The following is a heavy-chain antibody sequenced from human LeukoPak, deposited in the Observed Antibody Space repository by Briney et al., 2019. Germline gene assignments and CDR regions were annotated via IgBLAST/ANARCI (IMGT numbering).Heavy chain of an antibody. CDR3: AKARDSSGLFDY. Sequence: PGGSLRLSCAASGFTFSSYAMSWVRQAPGKGLERVSAISGSGGSTYYADSVKGRFTISRDNSKNTLYVQMNSLRAEDTAVYYCAKARDSSGLFDYWGQGTLGTVSS. CDR1: GFTFSSYA. J-gene: IGHJ4*02. D-gene: IGHD3-22*01. CDR2: ISGSGGST. V-gene: IGHV3-23*01.